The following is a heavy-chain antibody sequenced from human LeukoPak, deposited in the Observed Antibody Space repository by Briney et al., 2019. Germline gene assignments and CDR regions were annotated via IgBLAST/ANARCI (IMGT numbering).Heavy chain of an antibody. CDR1: GYTFTNYG. CDR2: ISTYNGNS. Sequence: ASVKVSCKASGYTFTNYGISWVRQAPGQGLEWMGWISTYNGNSNYAQKLQDRVTMTTDTSTTTAYMDLRSLRPDDTAVYYCARAGGWAREDYKGDAFDIWGQGTMVTVSS. V-gene: IGHV1-18*01. J-gene: IGHJ3*02. D-gene: IGHD6-19*01. CDR3: ARAGGWAREDYKGDAFDI.